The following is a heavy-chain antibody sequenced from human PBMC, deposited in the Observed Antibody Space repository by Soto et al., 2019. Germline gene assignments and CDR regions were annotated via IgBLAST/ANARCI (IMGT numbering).Heavy chain of an antibody. J-gene: IGHJ4*02. Sequence: QVHLQESGPGLVKPSETLSLTCSVSGGSVSSGSYYWSWIRQPPGKGLEWIGYIYYSGKSSYNPSLKSRVTLSVDTSKNQFSLTLTSVTAADTAVYYCARMFGTTWYDFFHYWGQGTLVTVSS. CDR2: IYYSGKS. D-gene: IGHD6-13*01. CDR1: GGSVSSGSYY. CDR3: ARMFGTTWYDFFHY. V-gene: IGHV4-61*01.